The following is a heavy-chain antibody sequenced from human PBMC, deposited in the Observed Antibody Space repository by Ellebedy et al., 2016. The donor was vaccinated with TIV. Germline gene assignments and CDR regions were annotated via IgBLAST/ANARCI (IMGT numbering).Heavy chain of an antibody. V-gene: IGHV3-11*01. CDR3: TSSFYSGTYPRDDF. CDR1: GFTFSDYY. Sequence: GGSLRLSCAASGFTFSDYYMSWIRQAPGKGLEWVSYISSSGSTIYYADSVKGRFTISRDNAKNSLYLQMNSLKTEDTAVYYCTSSFYSGTYPRDDFWGQGTLVTVSP. J-gene: IGHJ4*02. CDR2: ISSSGSTI. D-gene: IGHD3-10*01.